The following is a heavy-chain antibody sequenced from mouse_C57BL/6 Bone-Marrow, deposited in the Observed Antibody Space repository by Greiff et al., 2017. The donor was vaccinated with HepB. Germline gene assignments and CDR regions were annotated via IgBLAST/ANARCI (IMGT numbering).Heavy chain of an antibody. D-gene: IGHD2-4*01. CDR1: GFTFSDFY. CDR3: ARDAEDYDWFAY. CDR2: SRNKANDYTT. J-gene: IGHJ3*01. Sequence: EVNVVESGGGLVQSGRSLRLSCATSGFTFSDFYMEWVRQAPGKGLEWIAASRNKANDYTTEYSASVKGRFIVSRDTSQSILYLQMNALRAEDTAIYYCARDAEDYDWFAYWGQGTLVTVSA. V-gene: IGHV7-1*01.